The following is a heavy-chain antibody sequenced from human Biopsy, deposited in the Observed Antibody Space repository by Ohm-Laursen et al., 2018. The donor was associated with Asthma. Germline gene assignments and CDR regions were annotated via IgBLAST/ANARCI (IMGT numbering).Heavy chain of an antibody. CDR2: IYPGDSDT. J-gene: IGHJ4*02. CDR1: GYSFTSYW. V-gene: IGHV5-51*01. CDR3: ARPWDSRHFDY. D-gene: IGHD6-13*01. Sequence: ESLRISCKGSGYSFTSYWIGWVRQMPGKGLEWMGIIYPGDSDTRYSPSFQGRVTISADKSISTAYLQWSSLKASDTAMYYCARPWDSRHFDYWGQGTLVTVSS.